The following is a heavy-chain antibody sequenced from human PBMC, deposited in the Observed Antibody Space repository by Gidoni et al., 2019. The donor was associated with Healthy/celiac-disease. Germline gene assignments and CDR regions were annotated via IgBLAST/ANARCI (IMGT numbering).Heavy chain of an antibody. Sequence: EVQLVESGGGLVQPGGSLRLSCAASGFTFSSYWMHWVRQAPGKGLVWVSRINSDGSSTSYADSVKGRFTISRDNAKNTLYLQMNSLRAEDTAVYYCARIQYYYDSSGYYRFSVPDYWGQGTLVTVSS. D-gene: IGHD3-22*01. CDR2: INSDGSST. J-gene: IGHJ4*02. CDR1: GFTFSSYW. V-gene: IGHV3-74*01. CDR3: ARIQYYYDSSGYYRFSVPDY.